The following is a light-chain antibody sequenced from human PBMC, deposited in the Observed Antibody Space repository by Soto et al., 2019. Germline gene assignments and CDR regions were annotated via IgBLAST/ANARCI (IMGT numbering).Light chain of an antibody. Sequence: DIVMTQSPLSLPVIPGEPASISCRSSGDLQRSHGYSYLDWYLQKPGPSPQLLIYLGSNLASGVPDRCPGSGLGPDFTPKISTVEDEDVGVYSSMQLLQTPYTFGHGTRLQTK. CDR3: MQLLQTPYT. V-gene: IGKV2-28*01. CDR1: GDLQRSHGYSY. J-gene: IGKJ2*01. CDR2: LGS.